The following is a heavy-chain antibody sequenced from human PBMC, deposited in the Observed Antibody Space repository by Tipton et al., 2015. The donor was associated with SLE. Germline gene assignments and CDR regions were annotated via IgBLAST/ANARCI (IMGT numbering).Heavy chain of an antibody. Sequence: SLRLSCAASGFIFSDHYMSWIRQAPGKGLEWISYISRGGRTTYYADSVRGRFTISRDNAKNSLDLQMNTLTAEDTAMYYCAAALLGAFDIWGQGTMVSVSS. CDR1: GFIFSDHY. CDR2: ISRGGRTT. J-gene: IGHJ3*02. CDR3: AAALLGAFDI. V-gene: IGHV3-11*01. D-gene: IGHD3-10*01.